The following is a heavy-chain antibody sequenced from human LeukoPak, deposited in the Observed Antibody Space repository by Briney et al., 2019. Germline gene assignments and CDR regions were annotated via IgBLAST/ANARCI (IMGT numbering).Heavy chain of an antibody. CDR1: GASFNTYY. CDR3: ARGPVALPNDRLSLFFDF. CDR2: VKHDGDT. D-gene: IGHD2-8*01. V-gene: IGHV4-34*01. J-gene: IGHJ5*01. Sequence: SETLSLTCAVYGASFNTYYWTWIRQSPDKGLEWIGEVKHDGDTNVNPSLRSRVVMSVDASKNQFSLKMTPVTAADTAIYFCARGPVALPNDRLSLFFDFWGQGTLVTVSS.